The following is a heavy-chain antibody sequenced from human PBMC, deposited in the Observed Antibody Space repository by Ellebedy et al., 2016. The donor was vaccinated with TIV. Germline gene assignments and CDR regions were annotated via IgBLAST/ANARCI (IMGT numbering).Heavy chain of an antibody. CDR1: GFTFSSYT. J-gene: IGHJ4*02. Sequence: GESLKISCAASGFTFSSYTINWVRQTPGKGLEWVSSISSSGSYLYYADSVKGRFTISRDNAKNSLYLQMNSLGVDDTAVYYCATSRARVYWGQGTLVTVSS. CDR2: ISSSGSYL. CDR3: ATSRARVY. V-gene: IGHV3-21*01.